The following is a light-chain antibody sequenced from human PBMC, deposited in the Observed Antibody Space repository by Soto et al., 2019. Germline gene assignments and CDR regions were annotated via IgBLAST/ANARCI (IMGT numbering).Light chain of an antibody. V-gene: IGKV3-20*01. CDR1: QSVSSSY. J-gene: IGKJ5*01. CDR3: QQYGSSPIT. Sequence: EIVLTQSPGTLSLSPGERATLSCRASQSVSSSYLAWYQQKPGQAPRLLIYGASSRATGIPDRFSGSGSGSDFTLTISRLDHEDFAVYYCQQYGSSPITFGQGTRLEIK. CDR2: GAS.